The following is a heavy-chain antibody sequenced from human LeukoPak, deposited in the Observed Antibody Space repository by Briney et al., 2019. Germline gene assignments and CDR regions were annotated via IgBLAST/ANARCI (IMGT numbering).Heavy chain of an antibody. CDR3: ARVGRDGYYGWWFDP. J-gene: IGHJ5*02. D-gene: IGHD5-24*01. CDR1: GGSISSGSYY. V-gene: IGHV4-61*02. Sequence: SETLSLTCTVSGGSISSGSYYWSWIRQPAGKGLEWIGRIYTSGSTNYNPSLKSRVTISVDTSKNQFSLKLSSVTAADTAVYYCARVGRDGYYGWWFDPWGQGTLVTVSS. CDR2: IYTSGST.